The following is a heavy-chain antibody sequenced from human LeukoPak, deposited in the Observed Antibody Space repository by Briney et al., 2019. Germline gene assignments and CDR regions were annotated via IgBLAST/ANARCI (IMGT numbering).Heavy chain of an antibody. D-gene: IGHD3-22*01. V-gene: IGHV3-30*02. CDR3: AKVPDSSGYYWGYFDL. CDR1: GFTFSSYG. CDR2: IWYDGSNK. J-gene: IGHJ2*01. Sequence: GGSLRLSCAASGFTFSSYGMHWVRQAPGKGLEWVAVIWYDGSNKYYADSVKGRFTISRDNSKNTLYLQMNSLRAEDTAVYYCAKVPDSSGYYWGYFDLWGRGTLVTVSS.